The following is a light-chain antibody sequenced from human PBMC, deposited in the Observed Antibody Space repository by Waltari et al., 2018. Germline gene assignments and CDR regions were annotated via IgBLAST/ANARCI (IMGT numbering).Light chain of an antibody. CDR3: QSYDSKVV. CDR1: SGDIGRNY. CDR2: EDV. J-gene: IGLJ2*01. V-gene: IGLV6-57*04. Sequence: FMLTQPHSVSESPGKTVTISCTRSSGDIGRNYVQWFQQRPGSAPVTVIYEDVLTPSGVPARVSASIDRSSNSASLTISGLRTDDEADYYCQSYDSKVVFGGGTRLTVL.